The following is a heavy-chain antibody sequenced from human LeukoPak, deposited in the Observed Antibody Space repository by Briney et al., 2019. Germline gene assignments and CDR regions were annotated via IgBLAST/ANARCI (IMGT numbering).Heavy chain of an antibody. V-gene: IGHV4-61*02. J-gene: IGHJ4*02. D-gene: IGHD3-10*01. CDR1: GGSISSGSYY. Sequence: SETLSLTCTVSGGSISSGSYYWSWIRQPAGKGLEWIGRIYTSGSTNYNPSLKSRVTISVDTSKNQFSLKLSSVTAADTAVYYCARGVYYGGVWFGAYYIDYWGQGTLVTVSS. CDR3: ARGVYYGGVWFGAYYIDY. CDR2: IYTSGST.